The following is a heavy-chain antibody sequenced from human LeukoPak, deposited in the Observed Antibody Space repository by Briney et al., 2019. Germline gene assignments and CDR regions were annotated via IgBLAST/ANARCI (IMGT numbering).Heavy chain of an antibody. J-gene: IGHJ6*03. CDR1: GFTFSDYY. Sequence: GGSLRLSCAASGFTFSDYYMSWIRQAPGKGLEWVSYISSSGSTIYYADSVKGRFTISRDNAKNSLYLQMNSLRAEDTAVYYCARDRQVAAADEGNYYYYMDVWGKGTTVTVSS. CDR3: ARDRQVAAADEGNYYYYMDV. CDR2: ISSSGSTI. D-gene: IGHD6-13*01. V-gene: IGHV3-11*04.